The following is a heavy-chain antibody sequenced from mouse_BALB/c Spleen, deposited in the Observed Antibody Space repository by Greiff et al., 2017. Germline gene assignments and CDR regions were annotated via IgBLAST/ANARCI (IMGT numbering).Heavy chain of an antibody. D-gene: IGHD3-2*01. CDR3: ARGTARATWDAMDY. CDR2: INPYNDGT. Sequence: VQLKESGPELVKPGASVKMSCKASGYTFTSYVMHWVKQKPGQGLEWIGYINPYNDGTKYNEKFKGKATLTSDKSSSTAYMELSSLTSEDSAVYYCARGTARATWDAMDYWGQGTSVTVSS. V-gene: IGHV1-14*01. CDR1: GYTFTSYV. J-gene: IGHJ4*01.